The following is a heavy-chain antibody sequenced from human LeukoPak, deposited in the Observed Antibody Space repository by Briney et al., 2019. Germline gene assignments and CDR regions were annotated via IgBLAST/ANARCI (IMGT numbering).Heavy chain of an antibody. CDR3: AKDRHYYDSSGYYPDY. D-gene: IGHD3-22*01. CDR1: GFTFSDYY. CDR2: SSSSGSSI. V-gene: IGHV3-11*01. J-gene: IGHJ4*02. Sequence: GGSLRLSCAASGFTFSDYYMNWIRQAPGKGLEWVSYSSSSGSSIYYADSVKGRFTISRDNAKNSLYLQMNSLRAEDTAVYYCAKDRHYYDSSGYYPDYWGQGTLVTVSS.